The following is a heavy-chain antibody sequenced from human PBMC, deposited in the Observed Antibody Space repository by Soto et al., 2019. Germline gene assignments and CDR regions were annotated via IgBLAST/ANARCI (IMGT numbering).Heavy chain of an antibody. CDR2: IYNSGST. CDR1: GGSISSVGYY. Sequence: QVQLQESGPGLVKPSQTLSLTCTVSGGSISSVGYYWSWIRQHPGKGLGWIGYIYNSGSTHYNPSLKRRITLSVDTSKNQFSLKLSSVTVADTAVYFCARETVGTIDRWGQGTLVTVSS. CDR3: ARETVGTIDR. J-gene: IGHJ5*02. D-gene: IGHD5-12*01. V-gene: IGHV4-31*03.